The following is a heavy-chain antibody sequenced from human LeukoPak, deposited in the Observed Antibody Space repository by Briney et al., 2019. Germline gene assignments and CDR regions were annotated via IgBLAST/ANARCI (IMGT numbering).Heavy chain of an antibody. CDR1: GGSISGHY. CDR3: ARDTSEYSSSSGYFQH. Sequence: SETLSLTCTVSGGSISGHYWSWIRQPPGQGLEWIGYIYYSGSTNYNPSLKSRVSISVDTSKNQFSLKLSSVSAADTAVYYCARDTSEYSSSSGYFQHWGQGTLVTVSS. D-gene: IGHD6-6*01. CDR2: IYYSGST. V-gene: IGHV4-59*11. J-gene: IGHJ1*01.